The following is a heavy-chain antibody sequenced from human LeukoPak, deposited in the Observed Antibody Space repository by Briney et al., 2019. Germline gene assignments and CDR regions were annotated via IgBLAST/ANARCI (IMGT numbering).Heavy chain of an antibody. J-gene: IGHJ4*02. D-gene: IGHD1-26*01. V-gene: IGHV4-34*08. Sequence: GSLRLSCAASGFTFSDYSMNWIRQPPGKGLEWIGEINHSGSTNYNPSLKSRVTISVDTSKNQFSLKLSSVTAADTAVYYCAGGETSGSYYVPPYYFDYWGQGTLVTVSS. CDR3: AGGETSGSYYVPPYYFDY. CDR1: GFTFSDYS. CDR2: INHSGST.